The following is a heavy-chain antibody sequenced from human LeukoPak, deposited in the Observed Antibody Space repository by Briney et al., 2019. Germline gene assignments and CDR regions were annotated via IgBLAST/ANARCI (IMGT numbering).Heavy chain of an antibody. V-gene: IGHV4-34*01. D-gene: IGHD3-10*01. CDR3: ARAIRGVMIVYYYYGLDV. J-gene: IGHJ6*02. Sequence: SETLSLTCAVYGGSFSGYYWSWIRQPPGKGLEWIGEINHGGSTNYNPSLKSRVTISVDTSKKQFSLKLSSVTTADTAVYYCARAIRGVMIVYYYYGLDVWGQGTTVTVSS. CDR2: INHGGST. CDR1: GGSFSGYY.